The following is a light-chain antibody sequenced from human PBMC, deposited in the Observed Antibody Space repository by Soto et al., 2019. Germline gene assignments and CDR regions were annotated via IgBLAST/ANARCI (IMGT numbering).Light chain of an antibody. CDR1: SSNIGSNT. V-gene: IGLV1-44*01. CDR3: AAWDDSLNGYV. CDR2: ANN. J-gene: IGLJ1*01. Sequence: QSVLTQPPSASGTPGQRVTISCSGSSSNIGSNTVNWYQQLPGTAPKLLIHANNQRPSGVPDRFSGSKSGTSASLAISWLQSEDADYYCAAWDDSLNGYVLCTGTKVTVL.